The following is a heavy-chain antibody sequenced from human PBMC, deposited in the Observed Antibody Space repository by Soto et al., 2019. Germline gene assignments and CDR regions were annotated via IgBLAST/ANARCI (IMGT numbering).Heavy chain of an antibody. CDR2: ISAKNGNK. J-gene: IGHJ5*02. Sequence: ASVQVSCKASGYTFTSYGISWVRQAPGPGLEWMGWISAKNGNKKYALKFQGRVTATKDTSTNTLYMELRNLSSDGAAMCLCARHVDIGRRPVGDWFDPWGQGYLVTASS. CDR3: ARHVDIGRRPVGDWFDP. D-gene: IGHD3-16*01. V-gene: IGHV1-18*01. CDR1: GYTFTSYG.